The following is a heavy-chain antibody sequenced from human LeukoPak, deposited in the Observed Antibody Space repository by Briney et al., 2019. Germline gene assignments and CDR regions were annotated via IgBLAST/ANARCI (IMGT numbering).Heavy chain of an antibody. Sequence: SGTLSLTCAVSGGSISSSNWWSWVRQPPGKGLEWIGEIYHSGSTNYNPSLKSRVTISVDKSKNQFSLKLSSVTAADTVVYYCARHQHNSETYYDILTGINFDYWGQGTLVTVSS. CDR1: GGSISSSNW. V-gene: IGHV4-4*02. CDR2: IYHSGST. D-gene: IGHD3-9*01. J-gene: IGHJ4*02. CDR3: ARHQHNSETYYDILTGINFDY.